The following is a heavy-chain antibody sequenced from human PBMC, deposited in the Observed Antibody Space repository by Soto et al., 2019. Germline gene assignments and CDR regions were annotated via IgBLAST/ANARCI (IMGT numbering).Heavy chain of an antibody. CDR2: IYYSGST. D-gene: IGHD6-13*01. J-gene: IGHJ6*02. Sequence: SETMSLTCTVSEGYISRGGYYWRWITQHPGKGLEWIGYIYYSGSTYYNPSLKSRVTISVDTSKNQFSLKLSSVTAADTAVYYCARLSAAAGTVDVWGQGTTVTISS. CDR3: ARLSAAAGTVDV. CDR1: EGYISRGGYY. V-gene: IGHV4-31*03.